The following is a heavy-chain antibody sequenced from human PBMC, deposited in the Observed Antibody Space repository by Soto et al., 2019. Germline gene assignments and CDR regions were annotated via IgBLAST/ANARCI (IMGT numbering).Heavy chain of an antibody. CDR1: GFTFSSYS. CDR3: ARDGSYDKTYYYDSSARVVGAFDI. J-gene: IGHJ3*02. CDR2: ISSSSSTI. D-gene: IGHD3-22*01. V-gene: IGHV3-48*02. Sequence: EVQLVESGGGLVQPGGSLRLSCAASGFTFSSYSMNWVRQAPGKGLEWVSYISSSSSTIYYADSVKGRFTISRDNAKNSLYLQMNSLRDEDTAVYYCARDGSYDKTYYYDSSARVVGAFDIWGQGTMVTVSS.